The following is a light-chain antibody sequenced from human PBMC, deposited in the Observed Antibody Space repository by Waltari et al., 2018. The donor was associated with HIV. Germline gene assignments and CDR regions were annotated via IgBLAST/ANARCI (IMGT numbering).Light chain of an antibody. CDR3: SSYTSSTTLV. CDR1: SSDVGGYNY. V-gene: IGLV2-14*01. Sequence: QSALTQPASVSGSPGQSITISCPGTSSDVGGYNYVSLYQQPPGKVPKLIIYAVSNRPSGVSNRFSGSKSGNTASLTISGLQAEDEADYYCSSYTSSTTLVFGGGTKLTVL. J-gene: IGLJ2*01. CDR2: AVS.